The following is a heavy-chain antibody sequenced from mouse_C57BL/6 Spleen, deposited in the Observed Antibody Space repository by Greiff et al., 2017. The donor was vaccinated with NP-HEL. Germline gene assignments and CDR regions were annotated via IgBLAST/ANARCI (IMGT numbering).Heavy chain of an antibody. Sequence: QVQLKESGAELVRPGASVTLSCKASGYTFTDYEMHWVKQTPVHGLEWIGAIDPETGGTAYNQKFKGKAILTADKSSSTAYMELRSLTSEDSAVYYCTRSGPVVAPFDYWGQGTTLTVSS. V-gene: IGHV1-15*01. CDR3: TRSGPVVAPFDY. CDR1: GYTFTDYE. CDR2: IDPETGGT. D-gene: IGHD1-1*01. J-gene: IGHJ2*01.